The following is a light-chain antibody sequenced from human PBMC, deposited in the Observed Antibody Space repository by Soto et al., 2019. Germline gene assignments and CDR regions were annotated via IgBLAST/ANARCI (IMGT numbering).Light chain of an antibody. J-gene: IGLJ1*01. CDR3: SSYTSSSTNV. Sequence: QSALTQPASVSGSPGQSITISCTGTSSDVGGYNYVSWYQQHPGKAPKLMIYDVSNRPSGVSNRFSGSKSGNRASLTISGLQAEDEADYYCSSYTSSSTNVFGTGTKLTVL. CDR1: SSDVGGYNY. CDR2: DVS. V-gene: IGLV2-14*01.